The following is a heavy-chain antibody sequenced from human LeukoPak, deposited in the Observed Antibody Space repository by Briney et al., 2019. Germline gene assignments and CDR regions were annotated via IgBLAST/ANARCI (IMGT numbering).Heavy chain of an antibody. CDR3: VRGSGGDGYSYWGDY. CDR1: GFTLSHYG. D-gene: IGHD5-24*01. V-gene: IGHV3-33*01. Sequence: GGSLRLSCAASGFTLSHYGMHWVRQAPGMGLEWVAVIWFDGGKIHYPDSVKGRFTISRDNSKNTLYLQMDNLRADDTAVYYCVRGSGGDGYSYWGDYWGQGTLITVSP. CDR2: IWFDGGKI. J-gene: IGHJ4*02.